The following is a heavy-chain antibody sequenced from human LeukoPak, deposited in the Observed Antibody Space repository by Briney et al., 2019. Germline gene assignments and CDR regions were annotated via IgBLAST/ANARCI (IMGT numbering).Heavy chain of an antibody. CDR2: IYYSGST. J-gene: IGHJ6*03. CDR1: GGSISSYY. V-gene: IGHV4-59*01. CDR3: ARGIASRVYYKRYYFYYYMDV. Sequence: SETLSLTCTVSGGSISSYYWSWIRQPPGKGLEWIGYIYYSGSTNYNPSLKSRVTISVDTSKNQFSLKLSSVTAADTAVYYCARGIASRVYYKRYYFYYYMDVWGKGTTVTISS. D-gene: IGHD3-3*01.